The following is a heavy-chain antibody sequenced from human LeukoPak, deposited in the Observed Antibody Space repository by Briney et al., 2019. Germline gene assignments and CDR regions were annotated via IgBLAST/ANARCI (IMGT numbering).Heavy chain of an antibody. CDR3: ASQGYCSSTSCPFDY. D-gene: IGHD2-2*01. CDR1: GGSISSYY. CDR2: IYTSGST. J-gene: IGHJ4*02. Sequence: KASETLSLTCTVSGGSISSYYWSWIRQPPGKGLEGIGYIYTSGSTNYNPSLKSRVTISVDTSKNQFSLKLSSVTAADTAVYYCASQGYCSSTSCPFDYWGQGTLVTVSS. V-gene: IGHV4-4*09.